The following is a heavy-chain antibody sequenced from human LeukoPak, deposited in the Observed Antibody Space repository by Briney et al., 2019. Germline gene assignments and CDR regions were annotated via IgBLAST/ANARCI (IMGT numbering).Heavy chain of an antibody. J-gene: IGHJ3*02. CDR3: ASDWGLSQLEYCSNTNCYMGAFDI. D-gene: IGHD2-2*02. CDR2: INPNSGGT. Sequence: WASVKVSCKASGYTFTGYYMHWLRQAPGQGLELIGWINPNSGGTNYAQKFQGRVTMTRDTSISTAYMELSRLRSDDTAVYYCASDWGLSQLEYCSNTNCYMGAFDIWGQGTMVTVSS. CDR1: GYTFTGYY. V-gene: IGHV1-2*02.